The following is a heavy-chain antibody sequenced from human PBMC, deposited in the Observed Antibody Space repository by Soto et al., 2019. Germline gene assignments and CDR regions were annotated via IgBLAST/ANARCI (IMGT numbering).Heavy chain of an antibody. CDR3: AKDRVVVAGSHYYYYGMDV. Sequence: VQVVESGGGLVQPGGSLRLSCAASGFTFSSYGMHWVRQAPGKGLEWVAVISYDGSNKYYADSVKGRFTISRDNSKNTLYLQMNSLRAEDTAVYYCAKDRVVVAGSHYYYYGMDVWGQGTTVTVSS. D-gene: IGHD2-2*01. J-gene: IGHJ6*02. CDR2: ISYDGSNK. V-gene: IGHV3-30*18. CDR1: GFTFSSYG.